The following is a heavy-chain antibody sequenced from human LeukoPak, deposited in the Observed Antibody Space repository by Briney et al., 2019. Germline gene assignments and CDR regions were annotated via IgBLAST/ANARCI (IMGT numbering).Heavy chain of an antibody. V-gene: IGHV4-59*01. D-gene: IGHD5-24*01. CDR3: ARDRSRDGYNFDY. CDR2: IYYSGST. CDR1: GGSISSYY. Sequence: SETLSLTCTVSGGSISSYYWSWIRQPPGKGPEWIGYIYYSGSTNYNPSLKSRVTISVDTSKNQFSLKLSSVTAADTAVYYCARDRSRDGYNFDYWGQGTLVTVSS. J-gene: IGHJ4*02.